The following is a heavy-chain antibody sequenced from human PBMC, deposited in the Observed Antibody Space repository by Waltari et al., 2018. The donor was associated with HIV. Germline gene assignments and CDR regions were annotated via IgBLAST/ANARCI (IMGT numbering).Heavy chain of an antibody. CDR3: ARREIRFLEWLLPRGAFDI. J-gene: IGHJ3*02. D-gene: IGHD3-3*01. V-gene: IGHV4-34*01. CDR2: INHSGST. CDR1: GGSFSGYY. Sequence: VYGGSFSGYYWSWIRQPPGKGLQWIGEINHSGSTNYNPSLKSRVTISVDTSKNQFSLKLSSVTAADTAVYYCARREIRFLEWLLPRGAFDIWGQGTMVTVSS.